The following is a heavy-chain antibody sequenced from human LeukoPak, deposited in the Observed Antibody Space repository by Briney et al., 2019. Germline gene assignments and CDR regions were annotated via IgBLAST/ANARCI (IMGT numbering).Heavy chain of an antibody. CDR3: ARDQEGYYFDY. CDR2: ISGSGGST. V-gene: IGHV3-23*01. J-gene: IGHJ4*02. CDR1: GFTFSSYA. Sequence: GGSLRLSCAASGFTFSSYAMSWVRQAPGEGLEWVSAISGSGGSTYYADSVKGRFTISRDNSKNTLYLQMSSLRAEDTAIYYCARDQEGYYFDYWGQGILVTVSS.